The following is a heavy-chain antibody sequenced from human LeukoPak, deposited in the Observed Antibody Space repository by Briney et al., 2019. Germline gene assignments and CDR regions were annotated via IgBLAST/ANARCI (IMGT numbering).Heavy chain of an antibody. Sequence: PGGSLRLSCAASGFTFSSYEMNWVRQAPGKGLEWVSSISSSSSYIYHADSVKGRFTISRDNAKNSLYLQMNSLRAEDTAVYYCARNGGDRIDYWGQGTLVTVSS. CDR1: GFTFSSYE. D-gene: IGHD2-21*01. CDR2: ISSSSSYI. J-gene: IGHJ4*02. CDR3: ARNGGDRIDY. V-gene: IGHV3-21*01.